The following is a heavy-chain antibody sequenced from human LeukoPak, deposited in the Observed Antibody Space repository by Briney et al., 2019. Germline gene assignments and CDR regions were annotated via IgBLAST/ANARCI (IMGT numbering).Heavy chain of an antibody. CDR2: IYHSGST. CDR3: ARALRQQLVTGWFDP. J-gene: IGHJ5*02. V-gene: IGHV4-59*01. CDR1: VDSINSYY. Sequence: SETLSLTCSASVDSINSYYWSWIRQPPGKGLEWIGYIYHSGSTNYNPSLKSRVTISVDTSKNQFSLRLTSVTAADTAVYYCARALRQQLVTGWFDPWGQGTLVTVSS. D-gene: IGHD6-13*01.